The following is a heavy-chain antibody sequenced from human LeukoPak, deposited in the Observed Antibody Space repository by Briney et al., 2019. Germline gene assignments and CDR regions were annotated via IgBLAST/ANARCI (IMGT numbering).Heavy chain of an antibody. Sequence: GGSLRLSCAASGFTVSNNYMTWVRQAPGKGLEWVSVIYSDGSTYYADSVKGRFTISRDISKSTLCLQMNSLRAEDTAVYYCARARGYSYGFGSWGQGTLVTVSS. CDR3: ARARGYSYGFGS. CDR1: GFTVSNNY. J-gene: IGHJ4*02. V-gene: IGHV3-66*01. D-gene: IGHD5-18*01. CDR2: IYSDGST.